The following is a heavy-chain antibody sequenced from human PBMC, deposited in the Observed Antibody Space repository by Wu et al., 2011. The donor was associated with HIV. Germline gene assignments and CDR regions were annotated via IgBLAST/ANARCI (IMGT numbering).Heavy chain of an antibody. V-gene: IGHV1-2*02. J-gene: IGHJ6*02. Sequence: QVQLVQSGAEVKKPGSSVKVSCKASGGTFSSYTISWVRQAPGQGLEWMGGINPNSGGTNYAQKFQGRVTMTRDTSISTAYMELSRLRSEDTAVYYCAACPYYYDSSGYYPPGSSRYYYYGMDVVGPRDHGHRLL. CDR2: INPNSGGT. CDR1: GGTFSSYT. D-gene: IGHD3-22*01. CDR3: AACPYYYDSSGYYPPGSSRYYYYGMDV.